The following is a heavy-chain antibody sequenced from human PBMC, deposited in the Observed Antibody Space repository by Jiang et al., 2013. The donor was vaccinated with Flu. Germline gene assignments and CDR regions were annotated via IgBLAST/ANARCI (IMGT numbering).Heavy chain of an antibody. CDR3: VLVVAATTFFLDY. CDR2: IYSGGST. V-gene: IGHV3-66*02. CDR1: GFTVSSNY. D-gene: IGHD2-15*01. Sequence: ASGFTVSSNYMSWVRQAPGKGLEWVSVIYSGGSTYYADSVKGRFTISRDNSKNTLYLQMNSLRAEDTAVYYCVLVVAATTFFLDYWGQGTLVTVSS. J-gene: IGHJ4*02.